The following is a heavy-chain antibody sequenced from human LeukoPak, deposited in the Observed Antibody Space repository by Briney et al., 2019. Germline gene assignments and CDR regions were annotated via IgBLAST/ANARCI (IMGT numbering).Heavy chain of an antibody. CDR2: ITNSGNSK. Sequence: GGSLRLSCAASEFTFSSYSMNWVRQAPGKGLEWVSYITNSGNSKSYADSVKGRFTISRDSSKNTLFLQMSSLRAEDTALYFCARKAQYNGHYPLDYWGQGTLVTVSS. V-gene: IGHV3-48*04. J-gene: IGHJ4*02. CDR3: ARKAQYNGHYPLDY. CDR1: EFTFSSYS. D-gene: IGHD1-7*01.